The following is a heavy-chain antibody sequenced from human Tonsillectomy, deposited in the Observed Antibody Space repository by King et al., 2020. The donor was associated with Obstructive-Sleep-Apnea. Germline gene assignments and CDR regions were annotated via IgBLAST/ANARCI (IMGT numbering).Heavy chain of an antibody. V-gene: IGHV4-30-4*07. J-gene: IGHJ4*02. Sequence: VQLQESGPGLVKPSQTLSLTCRVSGGSIRSAGYSWTWIRQPPGKGLEWIGNVHYSGYTYYHPSPKRRVTISLDTSENQFSLKLRSVTAADTAVYYCARDPGHYCDYWGQGTLVTVSS. D-gene: IGHD3-10*01. CDR1: GGSIRSAGYS. CDR2: VHYSGYT. CDR3: ARDPGHYCDY.